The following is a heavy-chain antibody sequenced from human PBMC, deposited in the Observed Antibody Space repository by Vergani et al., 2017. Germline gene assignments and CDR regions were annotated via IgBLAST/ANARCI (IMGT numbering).Heavy chain of an antibody. Sequence: EVQLVESGGGLVQPGRSLRLSCGASGFPFDDYAMHWVRQAPGKGLEWVSGISWNSGSIGYADSVKGRFTISRDNAKNSLYLQMNSLRAEDTAFYYCAKEGVEEDAFDIWGQGTMVTVSS. CDR3: AKEGVEEDAFDI. D-gene: IGHD3-3*01. J-gene: IGHJ3*02. CDR2: ISWNSGSI. CDR1: GFPFDDYA. V-gene: IGHV3-9*01.